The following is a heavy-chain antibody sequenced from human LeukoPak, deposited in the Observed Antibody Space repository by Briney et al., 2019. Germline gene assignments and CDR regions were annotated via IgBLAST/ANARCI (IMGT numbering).Heavy chain of an antibody. D-gene: IGHD3-22*01. Sequence: SVKVSCKASGGTFSSYAISWVRQAPGHGLEWMGGISPIFGTANYAQKFHGRVTITTDESTITAYMALSSTRCEDTDVYYCARDHDPHYYDSSGYYGYWGQGTLVTVSS. CDR3: ARDHDPHYYDSSGYYGY. CDR1: GGTFSSYA. J-gene: IGHJ4*02. CDR2: ISPIFGTA. V-gene: IGHV1-69*05.